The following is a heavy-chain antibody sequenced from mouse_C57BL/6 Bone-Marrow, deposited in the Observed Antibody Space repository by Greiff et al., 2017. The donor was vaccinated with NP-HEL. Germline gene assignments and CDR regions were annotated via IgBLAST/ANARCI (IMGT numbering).Heavy chain of an antibody. Sequence: QVQLQQSGAELMKPGASVKLSCKATGYTFTGYWIEWVKQRPGHGLEWIGEILPGSGSTNYNEKFKGKATFTADTSYNTAYMQLSSLTTEDSAIYDCASGYYGSSYADFDYWGKGTTRTVSS. CDR2: ILPGSGST. CDR1: GYTFTGYW. J-gene: IGHJ2*01. CDR3: ASGYYGSSYADFDY. V-gene: IGHV1-9*01. D-gene: IGHD1-1*01.